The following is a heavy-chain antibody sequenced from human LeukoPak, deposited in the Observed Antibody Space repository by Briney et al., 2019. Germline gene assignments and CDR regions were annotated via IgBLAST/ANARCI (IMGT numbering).Heavy chain of an antibody. V-gene: IGHV5-51*01. CDR2: IYPDDSDI. CDR1: RYTFTTYW. D-gene: IGHD3-22*01. Sequence: GGSLKISCKGPRYTFTTYWIGWVRQMPGKGLEWMGIIYPDDSDIRYSPSFQGQVTISADKSISTAYLQWRSLKASDTAMYFCGRYSYDSSAGPFDYWGQGTLVTVSS. J-gene: IGHJ4*02. CDR3: GRYSYDSSAGPFDY.